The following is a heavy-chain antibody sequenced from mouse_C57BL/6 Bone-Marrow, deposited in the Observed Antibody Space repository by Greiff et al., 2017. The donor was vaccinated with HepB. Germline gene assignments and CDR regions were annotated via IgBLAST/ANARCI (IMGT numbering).Heavy chain of an antibody. CDR2: ISNLAYSI. D-gene: IGHD1-1*01. CDR1: GFTFSDYG. J-gene: IGHJ4*01. Sequence: DVMLVESGGGLVQPGGSLKLSCAASGFTFSDYGMAWVRQAPRKGPEWVAFISNLAYSIYYADTVTGRFTISRENAKNTLYLEMSSLRSEDTAMYYCARRYYYYGSSPLYAMDYWGQGTSVTVSS. CDR3: ARRYYYYGSSPLYAMDY. V-gene: IGHV5-15*04.